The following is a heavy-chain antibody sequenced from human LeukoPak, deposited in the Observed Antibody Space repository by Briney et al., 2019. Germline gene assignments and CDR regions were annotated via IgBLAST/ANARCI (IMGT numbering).Heavy chain of an antibody. J-gene: IGHJ6*03. CDR2: IYYSWDT. V-gene: IGHV4-39*02. D-gene: IGHD5-12*01. Sequence: PSETLSLTCTVSGGSISSTSYYWGWIRQPPGKGLEWIGSIYYSWDTDYNPSLKSRVTISVDTSKNQFSLKLSSVTAADTAVYYCARETHERGYSGYGPIYYYYYYMDVWGKGTTVTISS. CDR3: ARETHERGYSGYGPIYYYYYYMDV. CDR1: GGSISSTSYY.